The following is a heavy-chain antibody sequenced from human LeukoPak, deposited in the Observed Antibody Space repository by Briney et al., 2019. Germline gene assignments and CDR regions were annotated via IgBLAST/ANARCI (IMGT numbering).Heavy chain of an antibody. CDR3: GASRQFVGAFDI. CDR1: GFIFRSDE. J-gene: IGHJ3*02. D-gene: IGHD3-10*01. V-gene: IGHV3-48*03. Sequence: GGSLRLSCAASGFIFRSDEFYWVRQAPGKGLEWISYISSGGSTIKYAESVKGRFTISRDDAKQSLYLQMNSLRAEDTAIYYCGASRQFVGAFDIWGQGTLVTVSS. CDR2: ISSGGSTI.